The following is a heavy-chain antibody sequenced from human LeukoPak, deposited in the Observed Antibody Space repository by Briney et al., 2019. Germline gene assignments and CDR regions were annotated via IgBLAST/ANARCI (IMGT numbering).Heavy chain of an antibody. J-gene: IGHJ4*02. V-gene: IGHV3-9*03. Sequence: GRSLGLSCAASGFTFDDYAMHWVRQAPGKGLEWVSGISWNSGSIGYADPVKGRFTISRDNAKNSLYLQMNSLRAEDMALYYCAKANYDILTGYIDYWGQGTLVTVPS. CDR3: AKANYDILTGYIDY. D-gene: IGHD3-9*01. CDR1: GFTFDDYA. CDR2: ISWNSGSI.